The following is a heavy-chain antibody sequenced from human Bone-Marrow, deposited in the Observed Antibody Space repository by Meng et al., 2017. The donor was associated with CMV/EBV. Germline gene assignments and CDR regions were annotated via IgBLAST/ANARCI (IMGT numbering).Heavy chain of an antibody. V-gene: IGHV5-51*01. Sequence: SGSGFTGHWIGWVRRMPGQGLEWMGIMNPSDSDTRYRPSFQGQVTISADKSITTAYLQWGSLKASDTAMYYCARRHDFWSGYAPAFDNWGQGTLVTVSS. CDR2: MNPSDSDT. D-gene: IGHD3-3*01. CDR3: ARRHDFWSGYAPAFDN. J-gene: IGHJ4*02. CDR1: GSGFTGHW.